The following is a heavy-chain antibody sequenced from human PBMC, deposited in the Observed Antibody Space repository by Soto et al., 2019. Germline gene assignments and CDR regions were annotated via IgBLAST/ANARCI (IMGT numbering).Heavy chain of an antibody. CDR1: GFNFNNAW. V-gene: IGHV3-15*01. D-gene: IGHD3-10*01. J-gene: IGHJ5*02. CDR3: STDPAGGGGGS. CDR2: IKSKSDGGTA. Sequence: EVQLVESGGGLVEPGGSLTFSCTASGFNFNNAWMSWVRQAPGKGLEWLGRIKSKSDGGTADYAAPVKGRFTISRDNSKTTLYRQMTSLKAEAPAVYYCSTDPAGGGGGSWGQGALVTVSS.